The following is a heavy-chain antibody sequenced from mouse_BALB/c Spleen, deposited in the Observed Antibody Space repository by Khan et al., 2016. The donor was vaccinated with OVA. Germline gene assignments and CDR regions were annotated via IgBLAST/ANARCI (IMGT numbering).Heavy chain of an antibody. CDR2: IDPYNGGT. Sequence: VQLKEPGPELVKPGASVKVSCKASGYAFTSYSLYWGKQSHGKSLERIGDIDPYNGGTSYNQKFKVNATLTDNQSSTTASMHLNSLPSDDSAVYYYARGGSVGFAYWGQGTLVTVSA. J-gene: IGHJ3*01. CDR3: ARGGSVGFAY. V-gene: IGHV1S135*01. CDR1: GYAFTSYS.